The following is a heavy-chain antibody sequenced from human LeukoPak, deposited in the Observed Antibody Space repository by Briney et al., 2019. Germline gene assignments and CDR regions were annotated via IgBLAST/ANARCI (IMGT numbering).Heavy chain of an antibody. J-gene: IGHJ4*02. V-gene: IGHV4-34*01. CDR1: GGSFSGYY. Sequence: QPSETLSLNCAVYGGSFSGYYWSWIRQPPGKGLEWIGEINHSGSTNYNPSLKSRVTISVHTSKNQFSLKLTSVTAADTAVYFCARAFSRASPVDYWGQGTLVTVSS. CDR3: ARAFSRASPVDY. CDR2: INHSGST. D-gene: IGHD2/OR15-2a*01.